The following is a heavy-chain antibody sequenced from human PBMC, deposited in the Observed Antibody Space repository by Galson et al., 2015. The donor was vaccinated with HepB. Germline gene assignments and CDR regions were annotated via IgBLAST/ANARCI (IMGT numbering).Heavy chain of an antibody. D-gene: IGHD3-3*01. J-gene: IGHJ4*02. V-gene: IGHV1-18*04. CDR3: ARDRSPEDSFAYDY. CDR1: GCTFTSYG. Sequence: SVKVSCKASGCTFTSYGMSWVRQAPGQGLEWMGWISADNGNTNYAQKLQGRVTMTTDTSTSTAYMELRSLRSDDTAVYYCARDRSPEDSFAYDYWGQGTLVTVSS. CDR2: ISADNGNT.